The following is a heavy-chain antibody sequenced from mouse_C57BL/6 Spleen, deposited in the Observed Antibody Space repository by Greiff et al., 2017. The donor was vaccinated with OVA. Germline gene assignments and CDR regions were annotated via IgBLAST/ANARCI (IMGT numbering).Heavy chain of an antibody. CDR3: ARCPFYYYGSSAYFDY. CDR1: GYTFTSYG. CDR2: IYIGNGYT. Sequence: VQLKQSGAELVRPGSSVKMSCKTSGYTFTSYGINWVKQRPGQGLEWIGYIYIGNGYTEYNEKFKGKATLTSDTSSSTAYMQLSSLTSEDSAIYFCARCPFYYYGSSAYFDYWGQGTTLTVSS. D-gene: IGHD1-1*01. V-gene: IGHV1-58*01. J-gene: IGHJ2*01.